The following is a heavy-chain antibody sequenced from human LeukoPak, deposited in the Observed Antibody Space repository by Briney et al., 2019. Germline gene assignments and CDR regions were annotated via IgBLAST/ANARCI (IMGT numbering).Heavy chain of an antibody. D-gene: IGHD6-19*01. V-gene: IGHV4-34*01. CDR3: ARVSRWFLAVAGYADF. Sequence: KSSETLSLTCAFSGGSLSGYSWSWIRQTPGQGLEWIGETNHRGSTNYNPSLKSRVTISVDASKSQFSLKLSSVTAADTAVYYCARVSRWFLAVAGYADFWGQGTQVTVSS. CDR2: TNHRGST. J-gene: IGHJ4*02. CDR1: GGSLSGYS.